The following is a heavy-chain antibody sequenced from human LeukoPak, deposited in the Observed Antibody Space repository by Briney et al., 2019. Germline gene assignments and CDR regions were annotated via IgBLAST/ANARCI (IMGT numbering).Heavy chain of an antibody. V-gene: IGHV4-4*07. Sequence: PSETLSLICTVSGPSLSNYYWNWIRQPAGRGLGCIGRIDPTGSLLFRPSLKGRFTMSLDTSKNPFYLKLASLNVAATPLYYVARGHSDYSSTYWWFEPWGEGTLVTVSS. CDR1: GPSLSNYY. D-gene: IGHD4-11*01. J-gene: IGHJ5*02. CDR3: ARGHSDYSSTYWWFEP. CDR2: IDPTGSL.